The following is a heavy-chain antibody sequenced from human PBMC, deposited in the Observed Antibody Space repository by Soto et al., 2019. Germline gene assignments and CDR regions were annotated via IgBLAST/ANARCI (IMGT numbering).Heavy chain of an antibody. Sequence: PGGSLRLSCAASGFTFSSYSMNWVRQAPGKGLEWVSYISSSSSTIYYADSVKGRFTISRDNAKNSLYLQMNSLRDEDTAVYYCARDVSYYDFWSGSGYYGMDVWGQGTTVTVSS. CDR2: ISSSSSTI. J-gene: IGHJ6*02. D-gene: IGHD3-3*01. CDR1: GFTFSSYS. CDR3: ARDVSYYDFWSGSGYYGMDV. V-gene: IGHV3-48*02.